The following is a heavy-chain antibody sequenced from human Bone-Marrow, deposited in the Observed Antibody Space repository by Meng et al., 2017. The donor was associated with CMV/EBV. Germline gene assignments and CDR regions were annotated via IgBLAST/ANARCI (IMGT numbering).Heavy chain of an antibody. J-gene: IGHJ5*02. D-gene: IGHD2-2*01. CDR1: GFTVSSNY. CDR3: ARDRYCSSTSCHNWFDP. V-gene: IGHV3-53*01. Sequence: GGSLRLSCAASGFTVSSNYTSWVRQAPGKGLEWVSVIYSGGSTYYADSVKGRFTISRDNAKNTLYLQMNSLRAEDTAVYYCARDRYCSSTSCHNWFDPWGQGTLVTVSS. CDR2: IYSGGST.